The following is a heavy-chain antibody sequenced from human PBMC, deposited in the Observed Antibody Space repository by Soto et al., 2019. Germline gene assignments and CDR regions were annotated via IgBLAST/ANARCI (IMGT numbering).Heavy chain of an antibody. J-gene: IGHJ4*02. CDR3: ANQVIAAASIDY. V-gene: IGHV3-23*01. D-gene: IGHD6-13*01. Sequence: LRLSCAASGFTFSSYAMSWVRQAPGKGLEWVSAISGSGGSTYYADSVKGRFTISRDNSKNTLYLQMNSLRAEDRAVYYCANQVIAAASIDYWGQGTLVTVSS. CDR2: ISGSGGST. CDR1: GFTFSSYA.